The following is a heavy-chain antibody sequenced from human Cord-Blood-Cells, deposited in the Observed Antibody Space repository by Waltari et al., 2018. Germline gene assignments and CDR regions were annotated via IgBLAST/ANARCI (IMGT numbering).Heavy chain of an antibody. CDR2: IYYSGST. V-gene: IGHV4-39*07. Sequence: QLQLQESGPGLVKPSETLSLTCPVSGGSISSSRYYWGWIRQPPGKGLEWIGSIYYSGSTYYNPSLKSRVTISVDTSKNQFSLKLSSVTAADTAVYYCARLVGSGSYYYYYYYMDVWGKGTTVTVSS. CDR3: ARLVGSGSYYYYYYYMDV. D-gene: IGHD1-26*01. J-gene: IGHJ6*03. CDR1: GGSISSSRYY.